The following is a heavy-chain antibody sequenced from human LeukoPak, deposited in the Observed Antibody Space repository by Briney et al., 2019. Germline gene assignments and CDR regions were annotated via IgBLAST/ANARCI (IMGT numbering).Heavy chain of an antibody. J-gene: IGHJ5*02. D-gene: IGHD2-2*02. CDR3: ARDSMGQYQLLYSSS. CDR2: IIPILGIA. CDR1: GGTFSSYT. V-gene: IGHV1-69*04. Sequence: SVKVSCKASGGTFSSYTISWVRQAPGQGLEWMGRIIPILGIANYAQKFQGRVTITAGKSTSTAYMELSSLRSEDTAVYYCARDSMGQYQLLYSSSWGQGTLVTVSS.